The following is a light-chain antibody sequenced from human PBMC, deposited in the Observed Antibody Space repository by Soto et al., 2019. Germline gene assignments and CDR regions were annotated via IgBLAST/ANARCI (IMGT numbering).Light chain of an antibody. Sequence: EVVMTQSPATLSVSPGERATLSCRASQSISTNLAWYQQKHGQAPRLLIYAASARATGIPARFSGSGSGTAFTLTNSSLQSEDFAVYYCQQYDNWPPITFGQGTRLGIK. CDR3: QQYDNWPPIT. CDR2: AAS. CDR1: QSISTN. J-gene: IGKJ5*01. V-gene: IGKV3-15*01.